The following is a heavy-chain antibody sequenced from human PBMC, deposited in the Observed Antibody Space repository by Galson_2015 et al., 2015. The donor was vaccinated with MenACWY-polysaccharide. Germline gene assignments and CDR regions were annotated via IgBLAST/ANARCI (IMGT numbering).Heavy chain of an antibody. CDR2: TYHRSKWYY. V-gene: IGHV6-1*01. CDR1: GDSVSSNSAS. J-gene: IGHJ4*02. CDR3: ARAPDFFTRGFDY. Sequence: CAISGDSVSSNSASWNWIRQSPSGGLEWLGRTYHRSKWYYNYALSVKSRITLNPDTSKNQVSLQLNSMTPEDTAVYYCARAPDFFTRGFDYWGLGTLVTVSS. D-gene: IGHD2-2*01.